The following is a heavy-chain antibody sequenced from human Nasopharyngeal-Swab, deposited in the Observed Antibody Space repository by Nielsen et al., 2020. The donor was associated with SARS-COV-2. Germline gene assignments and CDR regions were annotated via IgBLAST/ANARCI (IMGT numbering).Heavy chain of an antibody. CDR1: GFTFDDYA. CDR3: AKIGTGSSGYRYFDY. J-gene: IGHJ4*02. D-gene: IGHD3-22*01. Sequence: SLKISCAASGFTFDDYAMHWVRQAPGKGLEGVSGISWNSGSIGYADSVKGRFTISRDNAKNSLYLQMNSLRAEDTALYYCAKIGTGSSGYRYFDYWGQGTLVTVSS. V-gene: IGHV3-9*01. CDR2: ISWNSGSI.